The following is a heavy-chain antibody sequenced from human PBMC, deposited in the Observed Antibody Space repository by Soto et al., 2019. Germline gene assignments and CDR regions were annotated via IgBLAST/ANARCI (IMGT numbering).Heavy chain of an antibody. V-gene: IGHV3-15*07. D-gene: IGHD3-3*01. Sequence: GGSLRLSCAASGFTFSNAWMNWVRQAPGKGLEWVGRIKSKTHGGTTDYAAPVKGRFTISRDDSKNTLYLQMNSLKTEDTAVYYCTTESTRITIFGVVTKNPDYWGQGTLVTVSS. CDR2: IKSKTHGGTT. CDR3: TTESTRITIFGVVTKNPDY. J-gene: IGHJ4*02. CDR1: GFTFSNAW.